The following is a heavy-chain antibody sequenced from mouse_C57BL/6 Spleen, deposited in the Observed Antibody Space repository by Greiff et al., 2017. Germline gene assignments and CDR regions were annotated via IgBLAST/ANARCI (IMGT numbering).Heavy chain of an antibody. Sequence: VQLQQPGAELVRPGSSVKLSCKASGYTFTSYWMDWVKQRPGQGLEWIGNIYPSDSETHYNQKFKDKATLTVDKSSSTAYMQLSSLTSEDSAVYYCARNYGNYRYFDVWGTGTTVTVSS. V-gene: IGHV1-61*01. CDR3: ARNYGNYRYFDV. CDR1: GYTFTSYW. J-gene: IGHJ1*03. D-gene: IGHD2-1*01. CDR2: IYPSDSET.